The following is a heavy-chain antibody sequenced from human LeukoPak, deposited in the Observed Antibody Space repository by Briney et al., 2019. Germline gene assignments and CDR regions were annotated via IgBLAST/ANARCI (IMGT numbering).Heavy chain of an antibody. CDR3: ARDRLEGYYDSSGYWTH. Sequence: SETLSLTCTVSGGSISSGGYYWSWIRQHPGKGLEWIGYIYYSGSTHYNPSLKSRVTISIDTSKNQFSLKLSSVTAADTAVYYCARDRLEGYYDSSGYWTHWGQGTLVTVSS. J-gene: IGHJ4*02. D-gene: IGHD3-22*01. CDR2: IYYSGST. V-gene: IGHV4-31*03. CDR1: GGSISSGGYY.